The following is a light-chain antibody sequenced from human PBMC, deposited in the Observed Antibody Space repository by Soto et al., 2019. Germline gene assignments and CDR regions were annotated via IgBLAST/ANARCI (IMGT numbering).Light chain of an antibody. CDR3: AAWDDNLNGPL. CDR2: SDD. J-gene: IGLJ3*02. Sequence: QSALTQPPSLSGTPGQSVTISCSGSNSNIGRYSVNWYQHFPGTAPKILIYSDDERASGVPDRFSGSKSGTSASLAISGLQSEDEAEYYCAAWDDNLNGPLFGGGTKLTVL. CDR1: NSNIGRYS. V-gene: IGLV1-44*01.